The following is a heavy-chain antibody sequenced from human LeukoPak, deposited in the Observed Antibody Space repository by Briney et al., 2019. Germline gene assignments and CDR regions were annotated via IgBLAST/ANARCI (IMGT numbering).Heavy chain of an antibody. CDR1: GFTFSTYT. CDR3: AIGDSRGLHY. J-gene: IGHJ4*02. CDR2: ISSDSSYI. V-gene: IGHV3-21*01. Sequence: PGRSLRLSCAASGFTFSTYTMHWVRQTPEKRLEWVSSISSDSSYIYYADSFKGRFTTSRDNAKNSLDLQMNSLRADDTSIYYCAIGDSRGLHYRGQGTLVTVSS. D-gene: IGHD3-10*01.